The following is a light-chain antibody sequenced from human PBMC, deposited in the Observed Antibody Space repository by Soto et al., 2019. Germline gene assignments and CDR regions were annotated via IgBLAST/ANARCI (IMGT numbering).Light chain of an antibody. CDR1: SSNIGAGYD. CDR3: KSYAGSNTYV. J-gene: IGLJ1*01. CDR2: ANS. V-gene: IGLV1-40*01. Sequence: SVLTQPPSVSGAPGQRVTISCTGSSSNIGAGYDVHWYQQLPGTAPKLLIYANSNRPSGVPGRFSGSKSGTSASLAITGLQAEDEADYFCKSYAGSNTYVFGSGTKVTVL.